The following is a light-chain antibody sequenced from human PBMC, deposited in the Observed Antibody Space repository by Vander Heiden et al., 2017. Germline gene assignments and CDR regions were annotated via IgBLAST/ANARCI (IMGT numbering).Light chain of an antibody. CDR1: QSISTY. V-gene: IGKV1-39*01. CDR2: ATA. Sequence: IQITQSPSSLSASVGDRVTITCRASQSISTYLNWYQQKPGKAPKLLIYATASLQSGVPSRFSGSGSGTVFTLTISSLQPEDFATYYGQQSYSTPRTFGQGTKVEIK. CDR3: QQSYSTPRT. J-gene: IGKJ1*01.